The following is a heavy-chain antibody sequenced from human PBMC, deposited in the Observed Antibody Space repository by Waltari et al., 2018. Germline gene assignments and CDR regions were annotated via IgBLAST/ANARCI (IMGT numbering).Heavy chain of an antibody. V-gene: IGHV4-39*01. Sequence: QLQLQESGPGLVKPSETLSLTCTVSGGSISSSSYYWGWIRQPPGKGLEWIGSIYYSGRTYDNPSLKSRVTISVDTSKNQFSLKLSSVTAADTAVYYCARRMGIALDYWGQGTLVTVSS. J-gene: IGHJ4*02. CDR2: IYYSGRT. D-gene: IGHD6-13*01. CDR1: GGSISSSSYY. CDR3: ARRMGIALDY.